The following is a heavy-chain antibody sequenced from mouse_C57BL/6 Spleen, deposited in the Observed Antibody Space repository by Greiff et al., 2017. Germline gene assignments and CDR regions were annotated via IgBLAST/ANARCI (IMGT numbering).Heavy chain of an antibody. CDR2: ISSGGSYT. V-gene: IGHV5-6*01. J-gene: IGHJ2*01. CDR3: ARQSPLDY. CDR1: GFTFSSYG. Sequence: EVKLVESGGDLVKPGGSLKLSCAASGFTFSSYGMSWVRQTPDKRLEWVATISSGGSYTYYPDSVKGRFTISRDNAKNTLYLQMSSLKSEDTAMYYCARQSPLDYWGQGTTLTVSS.